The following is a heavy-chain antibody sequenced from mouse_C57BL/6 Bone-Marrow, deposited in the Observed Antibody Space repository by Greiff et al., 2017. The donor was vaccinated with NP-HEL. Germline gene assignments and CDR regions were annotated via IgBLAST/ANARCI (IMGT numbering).Heavy chain of an antibody. Sequence: VQLQQSGPELVKPGASVKISCKASGYTFTDYYINWVKQRPGQGLEWIGWIFPGSGSTYYNEKFKGKATLTVDKSSSTAYMLLSSLTSEDSAVYFCANLYYGNLYAMDYWGQGTSVTVSS. V-gene: IGHV1-75*01. CDR2: IFPGSGST. D-gene: IGHD2-1*01. J-gene: IGHJ4*01. CDR3: ANLYYGNLYAMDY. CDR1: GYTFTDYY.